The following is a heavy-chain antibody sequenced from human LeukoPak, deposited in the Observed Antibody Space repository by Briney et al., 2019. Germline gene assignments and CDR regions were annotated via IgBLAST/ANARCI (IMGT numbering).Heavy chain of an antibody. J-gene: IGHJ3*02. D-gene: IGHD3-10*01. Sequence: GGSLRLSRAASGFTFSNAWMSWVRQAPGKGLEWVGRIKSKTDGGTTDYAAPVKGRFTISRDDSKNTLYLLMNSLKTEDTAVYYCTTLMMVRGVIITFAFDIWGQGTMVTVSS. CDR3: TTLMMVRGVIITFAFDI. V-gene: IGHV3-15*01. CDR2: IKSKTDGGTT. CDR1: GFTFSNAW.